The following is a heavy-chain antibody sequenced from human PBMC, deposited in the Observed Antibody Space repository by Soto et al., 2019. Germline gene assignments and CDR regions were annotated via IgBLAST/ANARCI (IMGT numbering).Heavy chain of an antibody. V-gene: IGHV4-39*01. Sequence: ETLSLTCTVSGGSISSSSYYWGWIRQPPGKGLEWIGSIYYSGSTYYNPSLKSRVTISVDTSKNQFSLKLSSVTAADTAVYYCARAEGYYDSSGYSGLDPWGQGTLVTVSS. J-gene: IGHJ5*02. CDR3: ARAEGYYDSSGYSGLDP. D-gene: IGHD3-22*01. CDR1: GGSISSSSYY. CDR2: IYYSGST.